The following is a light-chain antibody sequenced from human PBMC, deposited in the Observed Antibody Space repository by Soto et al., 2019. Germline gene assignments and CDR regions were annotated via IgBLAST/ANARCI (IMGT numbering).Light chain of an antibody. J-gene: IGKJ4*01. CDR1: QSVSTNY. V-gene: IGKV3-20*01. CDR2: GAS. CDR3: HQFGSSPFT. Sequence: EMVLTQSPGTLSLSPGERPTLSCSASQSVSTNYLAWYQQKPGQAPRLLIYGASSRATGIPDRFSGSGSGTDFTLTISRLEPEDFAVYFCHQFGSSPFTFGGGTQVEIK.